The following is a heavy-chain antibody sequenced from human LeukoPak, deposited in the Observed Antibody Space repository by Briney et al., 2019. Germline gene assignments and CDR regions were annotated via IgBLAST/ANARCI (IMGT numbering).Heavy chain of an antibody. J-gene: IGHJ4*02. V-gene: IGHV1-18*01. CDR3: ARDGTVGVYYASGSYYDY. D-gene: IGHD3-10*01. CDR1: GYTFTIYG. Sequence: ASVRVSCKASGYTFTIYGIGWVRQAPGEGGERMGWISAYNGKTNYTQKLQGRVTITTDTSTSTAYMALRSLRSDDTAVYYCARDGTVGVYYASGSYYDYWGQGTLVTVS. CDR2: ISAYNGKT.